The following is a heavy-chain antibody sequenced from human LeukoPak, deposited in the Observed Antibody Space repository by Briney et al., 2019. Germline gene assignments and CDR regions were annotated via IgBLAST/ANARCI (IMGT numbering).Heavy chain of an antibody. J-gene: IGHJ4*02. CDR3: AKSRHPYNWNDGAFFDY. V-gene: IGHV3-30*18. CDR2: ISYDGSNK. Sequence: GGSLRLSCAASGFTFSSYGMHWVRQAPGKGLEWVAVISYDGSNKYYADSVKGRFTISRDNSKSTLYLQMNSLRPEGTTVYYCAKSRHPYNWNDGAFFDYWGQGTLVTVSS. D-gene: IGHD1-20*01. CDR1: GFTFSSYG.